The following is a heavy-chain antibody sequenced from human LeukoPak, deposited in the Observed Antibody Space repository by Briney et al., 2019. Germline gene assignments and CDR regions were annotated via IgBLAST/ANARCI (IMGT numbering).Heavy chain of an antibody. J-gene: IGHJ5*02. D-gene: IGHD3-22*01. CDR2: ISSAGVST. Sequence: GGSLRLSCAASGFTFNNFGMSWVRQAPGKGLEWVSAISSAGVSTYYADSVKGRVTISRDNSKNTLYLQMNSLRAEDTAVYYCARVPRSYYSDRSGYYPWGQGTLLTVSS. CDR3: ARVPRSYYSDRSGYYP. CDR1: GFTFNNFG. V-gene: IGHV3-23*01.